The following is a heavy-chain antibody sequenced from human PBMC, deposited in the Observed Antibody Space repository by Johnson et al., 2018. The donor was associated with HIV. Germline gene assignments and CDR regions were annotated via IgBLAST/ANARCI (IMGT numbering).Heavy chain of an antibody. D-gene: IGHD1-26*01. CDR2: IRSDGNIK. CDR1: GFTFSSYG. J-gene: IGHJ3*02. CDR3: AKDEFKWELLHI. V-gene: IGHV3-30*02. Sequence: QMQLVESGGGVVQPGGSLRLSCAASGFTFSSYGMHCVRQAPGKGLEWVAFIRSDGNIKYYSDSVKGRVTISRDNSKNTLYLQMNSLRAEDTAVYYCAKDEFKWELLHIWGQGTMVTVSS.